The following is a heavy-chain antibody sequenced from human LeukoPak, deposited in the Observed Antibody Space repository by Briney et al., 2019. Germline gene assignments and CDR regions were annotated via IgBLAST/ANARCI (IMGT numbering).Heavy chain of an antibody. Sequence: GESLKISCKGSGYSFTSYWIGWVRQMPGKGLEWMGIIYPGDSDTSYSPSFHGQVTMSPDRSISTTYLQWSSLKASDTAMYYCARPLDAVAGTSSDYWGQGTLVTVSS. CDR3: ARPLDAVAGTSSDY. CDR2: IYPGDSDT. CDR1: GYSFTSYW. D-gene: IGHD6-19*01. V-gene: IGHV5-51*01. J-gene: IGHJ4*02.